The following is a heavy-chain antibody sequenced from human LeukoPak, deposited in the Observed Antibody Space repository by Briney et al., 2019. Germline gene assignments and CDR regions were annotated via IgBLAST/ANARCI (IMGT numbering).Heavy chain of an antibody. CDR1: GGSISSSSYY. D-gene: IGHD6-13*01. CDR3: ARRLSSSWNDAFDI. V-gene: IGHV4-39*01. Sequence: SETLSLTCTVSGGSISSSSYYWGWIRQPPGKGLEWIGSIYYSGSTYYNPSLKSRVTIPVDTSKNQFSLKLSSVTAADTAVYYCARRLSSSWNDAFDIWDQGTMVTVSS. CDR2: IYYSGST. J-gene: IGHJ3*02.